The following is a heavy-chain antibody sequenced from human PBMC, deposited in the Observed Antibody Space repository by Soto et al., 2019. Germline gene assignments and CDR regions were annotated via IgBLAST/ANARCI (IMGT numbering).Heavy chain of an antibody. CDR1: GYTFTGQY. Sequence: KVSCKAPGYTFTGQYMHWVRQAPGQGLEWMGWINPNSGDTNYAQKFQGKVTITRDTSIGTAYMELSSLRSNDTAIYYCARESSGITWYGMDGWGQGTTVTVSS. D-gene: IGHD1-7*01. V-gene: IGHV1-2*02. CDR2: INPNSGDT. CDR3: ARESSGITWYGMDG. J-gene: IGHJ6*02.